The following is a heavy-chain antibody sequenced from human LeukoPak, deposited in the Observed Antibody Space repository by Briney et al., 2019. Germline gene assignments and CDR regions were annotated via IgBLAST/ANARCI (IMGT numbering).Heavy chain of an antibody. Sequence: GGSLRLSCAASGFTFTTYWMHWVRQAPGKGLVWVSHINSDGSITSYANSVKGRFTISRDNAKNTLYLQMNSLRAEDTAVYYCARDAVDTANAVWGQGTTVTVSS. CDR3: ARDAVDTANAV. D-gene: IGHD5-18*01. CDR1: GFTFTTYW. CDR2: INSDGSIT. V-gene: IGHV3-74*01. J-gene: IGHJ6*02.